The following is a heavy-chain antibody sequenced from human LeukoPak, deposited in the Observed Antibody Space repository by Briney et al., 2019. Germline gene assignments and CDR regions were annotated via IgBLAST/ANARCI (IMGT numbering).Heavy chain of an antibody. V-gene: IGHV4-59*01. CDR3: ATDVRGLVPYYFDF. J-gene: IGHJ4*02. Sequence: PSETLSLTCAVSGGSISSYYWNWIRQPPGKGLEWIGYIYYSGSTNYNPSLKSRVTISIDTSKNQLSLQLTSVTAADTAVYYCATDVRGLVPYYFDFWGQGTLVTVSP. CDR2: IYYSGST. CDR1: GGSISSYY. D-gene: IGHD3-10*02.